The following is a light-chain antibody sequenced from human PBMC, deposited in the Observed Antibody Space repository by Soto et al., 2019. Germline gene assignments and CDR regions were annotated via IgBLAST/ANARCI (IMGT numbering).Light chain of an antibody. CDR2: NNN. J-gene: IGLJ2*01. Sequence: QSVLTQPPSASGTPGQGVTISCSGSSSNIGTNTVNWYQQLPGTAPKLLIYNNNHRPSGVLDRFSGSKSGTSASLAISGLQSEDEADYYCAAWDDSLNGPLFGGGTKLTVL. CDR3: AAWDDSLNGPL. V-gene: IGLV1-44*01. CDR1: SSNIGTNT.